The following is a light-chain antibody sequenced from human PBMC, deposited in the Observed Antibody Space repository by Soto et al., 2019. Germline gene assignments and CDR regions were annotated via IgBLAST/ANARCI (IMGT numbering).Light chain of an antibody. CDR3: LQDYNFPCT. CDR1: QGMRND. J-gene: IGKJ1*01. V-gene: IGKV1-6*01. Sequence: AIQMTQAPSSLPASVGDRVTITGRASQGMRNDLGWYEQKPGKTPKLLIYAASSSQSGVPSSFIGIGSVTDFTLTNSSLQPEDFPAYYCLQDYNFPCTFGQGTKLDIK. CDR2: AAS.